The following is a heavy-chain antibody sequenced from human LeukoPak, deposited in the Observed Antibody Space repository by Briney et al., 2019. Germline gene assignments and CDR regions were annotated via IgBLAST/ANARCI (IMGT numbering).Heavy chain of an antibody. Sequence: PSETLSLTCTVSGYSISSGYYWGWIRQPPGKGLEWIGTIYHSGSTYYNPSLKSRVTISVDTSKNQFSLKLSSVTAEDTAVYYCARQTISGSSLDYWGQGTLVTVSS. J-gene: IGHJ4*02. V-gene: IGHV4-38-2*02. CDR3: ARQTISGSSLDY. CDR2: IYHSGST. CDR1: GYSISSGYY. D-gene: IGHD1-26*01.